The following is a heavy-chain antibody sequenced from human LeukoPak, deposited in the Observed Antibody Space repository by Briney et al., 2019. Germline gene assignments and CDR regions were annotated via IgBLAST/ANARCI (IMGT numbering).Heavy chain of an antibody. D-gene: IGHD2-21*02. J-gene: IGHJ4*02. CDR1: GYTFTGYY. V-gene: IGHV1-2*02. Sequence: ASVKVSCMASGYTFTGYYMHWVRQAPGQGLEWMGWINPNSGGTNYAQKFQGRVTMTRDTSISTAYMELSRLRSDDTAVYYCARDAAYCSGDCYSDYWGQGTLVTVSS. CDR3: ARDAAYCSGDCYSDY. CDR2: INPNSGGT.